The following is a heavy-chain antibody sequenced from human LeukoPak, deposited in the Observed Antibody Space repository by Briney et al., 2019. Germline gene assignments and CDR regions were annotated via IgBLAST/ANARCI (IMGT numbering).Heavy chain of an antibody. J-gene: IGHJ5*02. D-gene: IGHD3-22*01. Sequence: GESLKISCKGSGYIFTSYWIGWVRQMPGKGLEWMGIIYPGDSDTRYSPSFQGQVTISADKSISTAYLQWSSLKASDTAMYYCARPLRDSSFTFDPWGQGTLVTVSS. CDR3: ARPLRDSSFTFDP. CDR2: IYPGDSDT. V-gene: IGHV5-51*01. CDR1: GYIFTSYW.